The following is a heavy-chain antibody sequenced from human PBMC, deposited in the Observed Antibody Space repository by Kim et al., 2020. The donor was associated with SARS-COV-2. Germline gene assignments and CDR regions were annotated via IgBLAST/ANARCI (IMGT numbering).Heavy chain of an antibody. V-gene: IGHV4-59*01. D-gene: IGHD6-13*01. CDR1: GGSISSYY. CDR3: ARDAPLAAAGYYGMDV. CDR2: IYYSGST. Sequence: SETLSLTCTVSGGSISSYYWSWIRQPPGKGLEWIGYIYYSGSTNYNPSLKSRVTISVDTSKNQFSLKLSSVTAADTAVYYCARDAPLAAAGYYGMDVWGQGTTVTVSS. J-gene: IGHJ6*02.